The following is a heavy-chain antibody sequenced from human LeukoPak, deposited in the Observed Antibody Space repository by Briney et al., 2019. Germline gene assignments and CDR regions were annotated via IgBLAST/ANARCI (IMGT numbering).Heavy chain of an antibody. J-gene: IGHJ4*02. D-gene: IGHD2-15*01. V-gene: IGHV1-69*06. Sequence: ASVKVSCKASGGTFSSYAISWVRQAPGQGLEWMGGIIPIFGTANYAQKFQGRVTITADKSTSTAYMELSSLRSEDTAVYYCARGRDIVVVVAATPLDYWGQGTLVTVSS. CDR3: ARGRDIVVVVAATPLDY. CDR1: GGTFSSYA. CDR2: IIPIFGTA.